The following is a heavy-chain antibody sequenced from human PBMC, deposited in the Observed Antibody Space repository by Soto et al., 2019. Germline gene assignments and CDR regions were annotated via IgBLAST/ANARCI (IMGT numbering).Heavy chain of an antibody. CDR3: ARDQYSGYDPEPTW. V-gene: IGHV1-3*01. D-gene: IGHD5-12*01. CDR2: INAGNGNT. Sequence: ASVKVSCKASGYTFTTYAMHWVRQAPGQRLEWMGWINAGNGNTKYSQKFQGRVTITRDTSASTAYMELSSLRSEDTAVYYCARDQYSGYDPEPTWWGQGTLVTVSS. J-gene: IGHJ4*02. CDR1: GYTFTTYA.